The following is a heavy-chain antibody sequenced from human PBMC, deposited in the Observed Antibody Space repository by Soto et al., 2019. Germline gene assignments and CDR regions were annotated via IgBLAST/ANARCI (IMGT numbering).Heavy chain of an antibody. D-gene: IGHD2-2*01. J-gene: IGHJ6*02. CDR3: ARPFHPLGPAAGYCMDV. CDR2: IDPSDSYT. V-gene: IGHV5-10-1*01. Sequence: PGESLKISCKGSGYSFTSYWISWVRQMPGKGLEWMGRIDPSDSYTNYSPSFQGHVTISADKSISTAYLQWSSLKASDTAMYYCARPFHPLGPAAGYCMDVWGQGTTVTVSS. CDR1: GYSFTSYW.